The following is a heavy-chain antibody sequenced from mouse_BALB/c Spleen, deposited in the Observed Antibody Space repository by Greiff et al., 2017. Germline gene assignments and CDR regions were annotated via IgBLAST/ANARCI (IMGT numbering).Heavy chain of an antibody. CDR1: GYTFTSYW. V-gene: IGHV1-7*01. CDR2: INPSTGYT. D-gene: IGHD2-14*01. CDR3: ANYRFFDY. Sequence: QVQLKESGAELAKPGASVKMSCKASGYTFTSYWMHWVKQRPGQGLEWIGYINPSTGYTEYNQKFKDKATLTADKSSSTAYMQLSSLTSEDSAVYYCANYRFFDYWGQGTTLTVSS. J-gene: IGHJ2*01.